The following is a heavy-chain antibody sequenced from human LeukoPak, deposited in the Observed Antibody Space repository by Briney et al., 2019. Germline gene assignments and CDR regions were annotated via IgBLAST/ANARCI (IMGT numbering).Heavy chain of an antibody. CDR3: AKDRSPPGWELPDRPYFC. CDR2: IRYDGSNK. J-gene: IGHJ4*02. Sequence: PGGSLRLSCAASGFTFSSYGMHWGRQAPGKGLERVAFIRYDGSNKYYADPVKGRFTISRDNSKSKLYLQMNSLRAEDTAVYYCAKDRSPPGWELPDRPYFCWGQGTLVTVSS. D-gene: IGHD1-26*01. CDR1: GFTFSSYG. V-gene: IGHV3-30*02.